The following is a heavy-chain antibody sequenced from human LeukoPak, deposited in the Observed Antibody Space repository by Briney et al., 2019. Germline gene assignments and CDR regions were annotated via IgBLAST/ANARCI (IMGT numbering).Heavy chain of an antibody. V-gene: IGHV4-4*02. J-gene: IGHJ4*02. D-gene: IGHD3-22*01. CDR1: GDSINSLDL. CDR3: AGLVGRYSSGLYYYYFDY. Sequence: SETLSLTCTVSGDSINSLDLWSWVRQPPGEGLEWIGEMYLSGTTHSNPSVKSRVTISIDKSKNQFFLNLSSVTAADTTVYYCAGLVGRYSSGLYYYYFDYWGQGTLVTVSS. CDR2: MYLSGTT.